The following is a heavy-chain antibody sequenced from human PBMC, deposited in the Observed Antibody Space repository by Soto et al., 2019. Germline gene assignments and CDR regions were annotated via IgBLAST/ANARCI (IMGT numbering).Heavy chain of an antibody. CDR3: ARGHPLVLVDY. CDR1: GYTFTSYA. J-gene: IGHJ4*02. V-gene: IGHV1-3*01. D-gene: IGHD2-8*02. CDR2: INAGNGNT. Sequence: ASVKVSCKASGYTFTSYAMHWVRQAPGQRLEWMGWINAGNGNTKYSQKFQGRVTITRDTSASTAYMELSSLRSEDTAVYYCARGHPLVLVDYWGQGTLVIVSS.